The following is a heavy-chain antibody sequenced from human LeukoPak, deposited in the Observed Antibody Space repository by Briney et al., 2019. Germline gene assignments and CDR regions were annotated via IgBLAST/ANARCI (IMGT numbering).Heavy chain of an antibody. CDR2: ISYDGSNK. Sequence: PGRSLRLSCAASGFTFSSYAMHWVRQAPGKGLEWVAVISYDGSNKYYADSVKGRFTISRDNSKNTLYLQMNSLRAEDTAVYYCAKDRVVVVRGYNWFDPWGREPWSPSPQ. V-gene: IGHV3-30-3*01. CDR1: GFTFSSYA. D-gene: IGHD2-2*01. CDR3: AKDRVVVVRGYNWFDP. J-gene: IGHJ5*02.